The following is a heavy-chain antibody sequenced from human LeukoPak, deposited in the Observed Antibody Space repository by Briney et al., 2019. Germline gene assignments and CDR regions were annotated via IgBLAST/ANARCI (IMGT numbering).Heavy chain of an antibody. D-gene: IGHD3-3*01. CDR2: IYTSGST. CDR1: GGSISSYY. Sequence: PSETLSLTCTVSGGSISSYYWSWIRQPAGKGLEWIGRIYTSGSTNYNPSLQSRVTMSVDTSKNQFSLKLSSVTAADTAVYYCARAITIFGVVITYYFDYWGQGTLVTVSS. J-gene: IGHJ4*02. CDR3: ARAITIFGVVITYYFDY. V-gene: IGHV4-4*07.